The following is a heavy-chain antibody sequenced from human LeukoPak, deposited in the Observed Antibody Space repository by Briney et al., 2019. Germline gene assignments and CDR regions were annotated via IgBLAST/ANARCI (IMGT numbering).Heavy chain of an antibody. CDR3: ARSEDYCSGGSCYAH. CDR1: GFIFSTYS. CDR2: TTGSSNFI. Sequence: GGSLRLSCATSGFIFSTYSLNWVRQAPGKGLEWVSSTTGSSNFIYYADSVKGRFTISRDNAKNSLFLQMNSLRAEDTAMYYCARSEDYCSGGSCYAHWGQGILVTVSS. D-gene: IGHD2-15*01. V-gene: IGHV3-21*06. J-gene: IGHJ4*02.